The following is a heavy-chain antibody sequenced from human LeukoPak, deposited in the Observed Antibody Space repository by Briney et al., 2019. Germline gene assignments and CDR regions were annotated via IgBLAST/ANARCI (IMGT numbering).Heavy chain of an antibody. V-gene: IGHV1-69*13. CDR2: IIPIFGTA. J-gene: IGHJ6*03. Sequence: SVKVSCKASGGTFSSYAISWGRQAPGQGLEWLGGIIPIFGTANYAQKFQGRVTITADESTSTAYMELGSLRSEDTAVYYCARGPDIVLIESYMDVWGKGTTVTVSS. CDR3: ARGPDIVLIESYMDV. D-gene: IGHD2-8*01. CDR1: GGTFSSYA.